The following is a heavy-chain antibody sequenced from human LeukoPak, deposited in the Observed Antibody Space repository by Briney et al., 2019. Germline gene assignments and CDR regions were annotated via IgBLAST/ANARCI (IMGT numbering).Heavy chain of an antibody. J-gene: IGHJ4*02. CDR3: ARGPVGSPVGY. V-gene: IGHV4-34*01. D-gene: IGHD1-26*01. CDR2: INHSGST. Sequence: SETLSLTCAVYGGSFSGYYWSWIRQPPGKGLEWIGEINHSGSTNYNPSLKNRVTISVDTSKNQFSVKLSSLTAADTAVYYCARGPVGSPVGYWGQGTLVTVSS. CDR1: GGSFSGYY.